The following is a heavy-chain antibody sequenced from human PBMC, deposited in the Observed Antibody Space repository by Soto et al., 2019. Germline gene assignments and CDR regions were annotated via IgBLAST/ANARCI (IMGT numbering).Heavy chain of an antibody. J-gene: IGHJ4*02. CDR2: INPNSGGT. Sequence: ASVKVSCKASGYTFTGYYMHWVRQAPGQGLEWMGWINPNSGGTNYAQKFQGWVTMTRDTSISTAYMELSRLRSDDTAVYYCARGLVDKAMAGHYWGQGTMATVYS. D-gene: IGHD5-18*01. CDR1: GYTFTGYY. CDR3: ARGLVDKAMAGHY. V-gene: IGHV1-2*04.